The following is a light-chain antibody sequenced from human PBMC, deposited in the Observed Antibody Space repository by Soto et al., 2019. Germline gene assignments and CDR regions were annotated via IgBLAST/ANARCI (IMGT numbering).Light chain of an antibody. CDR1: QSVTSNY. CDR2: GAS. Sequence: EVVLTQSPATLSLSPGERATLSCRASQSVTSNYLAWYQQKPGQAPRLLIYGASSRATGIPDRFSGSGSGTDFTLTISRLEPEDSAVYYCQQYGSSPITFGQGTRLEIK. CDR3: QQYGSSPIT. V-gene: IGKV3-20*01. J-gene: IGKJ5*01.